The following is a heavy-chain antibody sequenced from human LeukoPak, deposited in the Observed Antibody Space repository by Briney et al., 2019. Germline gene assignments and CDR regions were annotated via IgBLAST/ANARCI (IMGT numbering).Heavy chain of an antibody. CDR2: IYTSGST. CDR1: GGSISSGSYY. Sequence: SETLSLTCTVSGGSISSGSYYWSWIRQPAGKGLEWIGRIYTSGSTNYNPSLKGRVTISVDTSKNQFSLKLSSVTAADTAVYYCARDGTIFGVVMGPWGQGTLVTVSS. CDR3: ARDGTIFGVVMGP. D-gene: IGHD3-3*01. V-gene: IGHV4-61*02. J-gene: IGHJ5*02.